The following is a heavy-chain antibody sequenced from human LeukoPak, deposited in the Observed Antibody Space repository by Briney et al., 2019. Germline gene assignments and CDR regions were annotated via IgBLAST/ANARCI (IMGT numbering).Heavy chain of an antibody. V-gene: IGHV1-58*01. Sequence: SVTVSCTASGFTFTSSAVQWVRQARGQRLEWIGWIVVGSGNTNYAQKFQERVTITRDMSTSTAYMELSSLRSEDTAVYYCAGRRQKYYYDSSGYYAFDIWGQGTMVTVSS. CDR2: IVVGSGNT. CDR3: AGRRQKYYYDSSGYYAFDI. CDR1: GFTFTSSA. J-gene: IGHJ3*02. D-gene: IGHD3-22*01.